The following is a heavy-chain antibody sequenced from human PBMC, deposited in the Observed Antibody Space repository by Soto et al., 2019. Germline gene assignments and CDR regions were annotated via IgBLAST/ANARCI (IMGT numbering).Heavy chain of an antibody. CDR2: IYYSGST. D-gene: IGHD6-13*01. V-gene: IGHV4-59*08. J-gene: IGHJ5*02. Sequence: SETLSLTCTVSGGFISSYYWSWIRQPPGKGLEWIGYIYYSGSTNYNPSLKSRVTISVDTSKNQFSLKLSSVTATDTAMYYCARRSSSKGSTGGWPWTACFDPWGLGTLVTVS. CDR3: ARRSSSKGSTGGWPWTACFDP. CDR1: GGFISSYY.